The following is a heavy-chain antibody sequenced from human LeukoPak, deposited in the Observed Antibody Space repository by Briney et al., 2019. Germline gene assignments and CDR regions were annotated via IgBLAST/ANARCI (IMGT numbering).Heavy chain of an antibody. CDR1: GFTFSTYG. J-gene: IGHJ1*01. V-gene: IGHV3-30*02. CDR3: AKDPSSSWPPEYFQH. D-gene: IGHD6-13*01. Sequence: GGSLRLSCAASGFTFSTYGMHWVRQAPGKGLEWVAFIRHDGSNKYYADSVKGRFTISRDNSKNTLYLQMNSLRAEDTAVYYCAKDPSSSWPPEYFQHWGQGTLVTVSS. CDR2: IRHDGSNK.